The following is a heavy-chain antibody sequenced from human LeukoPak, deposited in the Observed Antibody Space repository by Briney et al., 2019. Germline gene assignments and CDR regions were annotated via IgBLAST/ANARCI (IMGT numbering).Heavy chain of an antibody. CDR3: ARRDINPDGKPIRVSWFGELRS. CDR2: IIPISGTA. V-gene: IGHV1-69*13. D-gene: IGHD3-10*01. J-gene: IGHJ4*02. Sequence: GASVKVSCKASGGTFSSYAISWVRQAPGQGLEWMGGIIPISGTANYAQKFQGRVTITADESTSTAYMELSSLRSEDTAVYYCARRDINPDGKPIRVSWFGELRSWGQGTLVTVSS. CDR1: GGTFSSYA.